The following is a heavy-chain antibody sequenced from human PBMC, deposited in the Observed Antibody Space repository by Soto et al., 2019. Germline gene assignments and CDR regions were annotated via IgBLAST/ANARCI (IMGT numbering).Heavy chain of an antibody. V-gene: IGHV3-30-3*01. CDR2: IAYDGSNK. J-gene: IGHJ6*02. D-gene: IGHD2-15*01. CDR3: ARGDREDIAVVVGARPGEYGRDV. CDR1: GFTFRSYA. Sequence: QVQLVESGGGVVQPGRSLRLSCAASGFTFRSYAMHWVRQAPGKGLECVAVIAYDGSNKFYRDYVKGRFTISRDNSKNKLYLEMNSLRYEDTAVYYCARGDREDIAVVVGARPGEYGRDVWSQGTTVTVSS.